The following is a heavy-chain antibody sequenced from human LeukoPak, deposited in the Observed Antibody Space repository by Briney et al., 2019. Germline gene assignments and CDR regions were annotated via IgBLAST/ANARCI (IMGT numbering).Heavy chain of an antibody. V-gene: IGHV3-33*01. Sequence: GRSLRLSCAASGFTFSSYGMHWVRQAPGKGLEWVAVIWYDGSNKYYADSVKGRFTISRDNSKNTLYLQMNSLRAEDTAVYYCARGPAWFGELGSGMDVWGQGTTVTVSS. J-gene: IGHJ6*02. CDR2: IWYDGSNK. D-gene: IGHD3-10*01. CDR3: ARGPAWFGELGSGMDV. CDR1: GFTFSSYG.